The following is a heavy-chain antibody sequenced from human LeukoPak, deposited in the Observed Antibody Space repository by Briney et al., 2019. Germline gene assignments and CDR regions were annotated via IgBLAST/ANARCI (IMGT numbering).Heavy chain of an antibody. D-gene: IGHD2-15*01. CDR3: AKGCLGGGNCFFFQH. V-gene: IGHV3-30*18. CDR1: GFTFDNYG. J-gene: IGHJ1*01. CDR2: ISSDGATQ. Sequence: GGSLRLSCAASGFTFDNYGMHWVRQAPGKGLEWVADISSDGATQYYADSVKGRFTISRDNSKNTLNLQMNSLRLGDTAVYYCAKGCLGGGNCFFFQHWGQGTLVTVSS.